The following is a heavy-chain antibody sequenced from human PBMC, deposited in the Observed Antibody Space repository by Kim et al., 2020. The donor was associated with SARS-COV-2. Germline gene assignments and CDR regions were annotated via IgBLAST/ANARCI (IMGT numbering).Heavy chain of an antibody. CDR1: GYTFTSYA. J-gene: IGHJ5*02. CDR2: INAGNGNT. CDR3: ARGPTVRRSGMDWFDP. V-gene: IGHV1-3*01. D-gene: IGHD4-17*01. Sequence: ASVKVSCKASGYTFTSYAMHWVRQAPGQRLEWMGWINAGNGNTKYSQKFQGRVTITRDTSASTAYMELSSLISEDTAVYYCARGPTVRRSGMDWFDPWGQGXXVTVSS.